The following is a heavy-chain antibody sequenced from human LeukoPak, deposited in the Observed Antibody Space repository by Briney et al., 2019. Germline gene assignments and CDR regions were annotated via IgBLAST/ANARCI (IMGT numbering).Heavy chain of an antibody. CDR3: ARHTPVTTSQKAFDI. Sequence: PSETLSLTCTVSGGSITPSSYYWGWIRQPPGKGLEWIGSITYSGTTYYNPSLKSRVTISVDTSQNQFSLKLTSVTAADTAVYYCARHTPVTTSQKAFDIWGQGTVVSVSS. V-gene: IGHV4-39*01. CDR1: GGSITPSSYY. CDR2: ITYSGTT. J-gene: IGHJ3*02. D-gene: IGHD4-17*01.